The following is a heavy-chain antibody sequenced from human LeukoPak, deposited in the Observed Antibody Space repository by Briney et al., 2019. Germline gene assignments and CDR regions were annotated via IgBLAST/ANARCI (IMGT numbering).Heavy chain of an antibody. J-gene: IGHJ3*02. Sequence: PSETLSLTCTVSGGSISTSNDYWGWIRQPPGKGLEWIGNIFYSGSTYYSPSLKSRVTISLDTSRNQFSLKLNSVTAADTAVYYCARTACSGGTCYSQRGAFDIWGQGTMVTVSS. CDR3: ARTACSGGTCYSQRGAFDI. CDR2: IFYSGST. V-gene: IGHV4-39*07. CDR1: GGSISTSNDY. D-gene: IGHD2-15*01.